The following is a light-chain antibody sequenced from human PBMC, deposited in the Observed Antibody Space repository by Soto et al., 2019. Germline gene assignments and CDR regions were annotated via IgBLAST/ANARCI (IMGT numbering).Light chain of an antibody. J-gene: IGLJ1*01. CDR3: CSYAGSSTV. CDR2: EVS. CDR1: SSDVGSNNL. Sequence: QSVLTQPASVSGSPGQSITISCTGTSSDVGSNNLVSWYQQHPSKAPKLIIYEVSKRPSGVSNRFSGSKSGNTASLTIFGLQAEDEADYYCCSYAGSSTVFGTGTKVTVL. V-gene: IGLV2-23*02.